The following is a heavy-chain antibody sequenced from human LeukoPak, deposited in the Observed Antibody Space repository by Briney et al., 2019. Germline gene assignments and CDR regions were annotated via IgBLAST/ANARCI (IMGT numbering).Heavy chain of an antibody. CDR2: IYDIGST. CDR3: ARGYDSSGYYENWFDP. J-gene: IGHJ5*02. V-gene: IGHV4-59*01. D-gene: IGHD3-22*01. CDR1: GGSRSSYY. Sequence: SETLSLTCTVSGGSRSSYYWSWLRQPPGKGLEWIGYIYDIGSTNYNPSFKSRVTISVDTSKNQFSLKLSSVTAADTAVYYCARGYDSSGYYENWFDPWGQGTLVTVSS.